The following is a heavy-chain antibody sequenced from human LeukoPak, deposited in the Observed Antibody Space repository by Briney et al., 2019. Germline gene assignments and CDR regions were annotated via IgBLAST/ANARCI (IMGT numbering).Heavy chain of an antibody. Sequence: PSETLSLTCAVYGGSFSGYYWSWIRQPPGKGLEWIREINHSGSTNYNPSLKSRVTISVDTSKNQFSLKLSSVTAADTAVYYCARGTPTFFDYWGQGTLVTVSS. CDR3: ARGTPTFFDY. J-gene: IGHJ4*02. V-gene: IGHV4-34*01. CDR2: INHSGST. D-gene: IGHD3-16*01. CDR1: GGSFSGYY.